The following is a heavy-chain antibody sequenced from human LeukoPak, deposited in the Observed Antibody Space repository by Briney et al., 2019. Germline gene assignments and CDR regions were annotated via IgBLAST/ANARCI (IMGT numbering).Heavy chain of an antibody. J-gene: IGHJ6*04. D-gene: IGHD3-10*01. CDR2: IYPGDSDT. CDR1: GYSFTSYW. V-gene: IGHV5-51*01. CDR3: ARLDGSGSYYTSKYYYGMDV. Sequence: GESLKISCKGSGYSFTSYWIGWVRQMPGKGLEWMGIIYPGDSDTRYSPSFQGQVTISADKSISTAYLQWSSLKASDTAMYYCARLDGSGSYYTSKYYYGMDVWGKGTTVTVSS.